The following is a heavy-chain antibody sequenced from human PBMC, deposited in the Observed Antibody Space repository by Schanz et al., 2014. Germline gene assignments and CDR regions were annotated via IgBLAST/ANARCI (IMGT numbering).Heavy chain of an antibody. CDR3: ARKVVATIGGYYDN. CDR2: MNESHSTI. V-gene: IGHV3-23*04. D-gene: IGHD5-12*01. CDR1: GFTFSTFA. J-gene: IGHJ4*02. Sequence: EVQLVESGGDLVQPGGSLRLSCSASGFTFSTFAMHWVRQAPGKGLEWVSAMNESHSTIYYADSVRGRFTISRDNAENTLFLQMNSLRAEDTAVYYCARKVVATIGGYYDNWGQGTLVIVSS.